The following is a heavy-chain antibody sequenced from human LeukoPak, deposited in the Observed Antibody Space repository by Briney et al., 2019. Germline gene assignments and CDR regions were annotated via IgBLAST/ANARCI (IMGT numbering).Heavy chain of an antibody. J-gene: IGHJ4*02. CDR2: IYYSGSA. V-gene: IGHV4-59*01. CDR3: ARGAPSITIFGVVTRYLDY. D-gene: IGHD3-3*01. CDR1: GGSLSSYY. Sequence: PSETLSLTCTGSGGSLSSYYWSWMRQPPGKGLEWIGYIYYSGSANYSPSLKSRVIISVDTSRNQFSLKLSSVTAADTAVYYCARGAPSITIFGVVTRYLDYWGQGTLVTVSS.